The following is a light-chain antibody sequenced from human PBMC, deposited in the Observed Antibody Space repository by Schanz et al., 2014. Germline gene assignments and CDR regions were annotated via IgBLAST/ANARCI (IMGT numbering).Light chain of an antibody. Sequence: QSVLTQPPSASGSPGQSVTISCTGTSSDIGGYNYVSWYQQHPGQAPKLMIYEVTKRPSGVPDRFSGSKSVNTASLTISGLQAEDEADYYCSSYTSSSTLRVFGGGTKLTVL. CDR2: EVT. CDR1: SSDIGGYNY. CDR3: SSYTSSSTLRV. V-gene: IGLV2-8*01. J-gene: IGLJ3*02.